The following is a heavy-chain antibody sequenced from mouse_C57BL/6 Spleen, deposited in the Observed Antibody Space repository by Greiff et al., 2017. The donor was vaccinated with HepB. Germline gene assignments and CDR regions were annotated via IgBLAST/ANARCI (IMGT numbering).Heavy chain of an antibody. J-gene: IGHJ4*01. D-gene: IGHD3-1*01. V-gene: IGHV1-19*01. Sequence: EVQLQQSGPVLVKPGASVKMSCKASGYTFTDYYMNWVKQSHGKSLEWIGVINPYNGGTSYNQKFKGKATLTVDKSSSTAYMELNSLTSEDSAVYYFARSGGSYAMDYWGQGTSVTVSS. CDR3: ARSGGSYAMDY. CDR1: GYTFTDYY. CDR2: INPYNGGT.